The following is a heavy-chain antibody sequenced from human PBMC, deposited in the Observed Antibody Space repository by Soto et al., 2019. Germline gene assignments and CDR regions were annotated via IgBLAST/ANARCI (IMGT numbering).Heavy chain of an antibody. D-gene: IGHD2-15*01. CDR1: GFTFSSYA. J-gene: IGHJ4*01. Sequence: GGSMRLSCAASGFTFSSYAMRWVRQAPGKGLEWVAVISYDGSNKYYADSEKGRFTISRDNSKNTLYLQMNSLRAEATAEYYCAREREDSYSLDFWGQGTPVTVSS. V-gene: IGHV3-30-3*01. CDR3: AREREDSYSLDF. CDR2: ISYDGSNK.